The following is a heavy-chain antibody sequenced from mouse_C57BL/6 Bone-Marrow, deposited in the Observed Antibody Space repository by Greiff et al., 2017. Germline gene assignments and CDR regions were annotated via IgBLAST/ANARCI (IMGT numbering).Heavy chain of an antibody. V-gene: IGHV5-4*03. J-gene: IGHJ3*01. Sequence: EVKVVESGGGLVKPGGSLKLSCAASGFTFSSYAMYWVRQTQEKRLEWVATISDGGSYTYYPDNVKGRFTISRDNAKNTLYLQMSHLKSEDTAMYYWARGGDYCGSKSGCAYWGQGTLVTVSA. D-gene: IGHD1-1*01. CDR2: ISDGGSYT. CDR3: ARGGDYCGSKSGCAY. CDR1: GFTFSSYA.